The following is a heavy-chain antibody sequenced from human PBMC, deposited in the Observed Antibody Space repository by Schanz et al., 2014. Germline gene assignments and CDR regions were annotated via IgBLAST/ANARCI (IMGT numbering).Heavy chain of an antibody. Sequence: DVQLLESGGGLVQPGGSLRLSCAASAFALNNYDMTWVRQAPGKGLEWVAIIRPDGSDQHYVDSVKGRFTISRDNAKSSLYLQMNSLRAEDTAVYYCAAGGGFLIDYWGQGTLVTVSS. CDR3: AAGGGFLIDY. CDR2: IRPDGSDQ. CDR1: AFALNNYD. J-gene: IGHJ4*02. D-gene: IGHD2-15*01. V-gene: IGHV3-7*01.